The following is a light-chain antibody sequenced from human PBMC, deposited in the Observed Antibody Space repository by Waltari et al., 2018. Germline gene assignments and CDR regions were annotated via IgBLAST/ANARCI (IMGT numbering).Light chain of an antibody. CDR1: QSLVHSDGNTY. CDR2: EVS. V-gene: IGKV2-30*02. J-gene: IGKJ1*01. CDR3: MQGIHWPRS. Sequence: DVVMTQSPLSLPVTLGQPASISCRSSQSLVHSDGNTYLSWFQQRPGQSPRRLIYEVSNPDSGVPDRFSGSGSGTDFTLKISRVEAEDIAIYYCMQGIHWPRSFGQGTKVEIE.